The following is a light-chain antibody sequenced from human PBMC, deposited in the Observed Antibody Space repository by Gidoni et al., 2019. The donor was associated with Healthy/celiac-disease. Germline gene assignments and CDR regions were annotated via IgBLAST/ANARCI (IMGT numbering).Light chain of an antibody. V-gene: IGKV1-33*01. CDR3: LQYDSLPLT. CDR1: QDISNY. J-gene: IGKJ4*01. Sequence: DIQMTQSPSSLSASVGDRVTITCQASQDISNYLNWYQQKPGKAPKLLIYDAANLETGVPSRFSGSGSRTDFTFTISSLQPEDIATSYCLQYDSLPLTFXCXTKVEI. CDR2: DAA.